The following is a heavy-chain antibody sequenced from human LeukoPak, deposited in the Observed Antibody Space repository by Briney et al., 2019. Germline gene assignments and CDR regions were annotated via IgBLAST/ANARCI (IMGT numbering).Heavy chain of an antibody. D-gene: IGHD3-22*01. CDR3: ARDQWSYYDSQPQRNAAFDI. CDR2: IIPIFGIA. CDR1: GGTFINYA. Sequence: SVKVSCKASGGTFINYAISWVRQAPGQGLEWMGGIIPIFGIANYAQKFQGRVTITADKSTSTAYMELSSLRSEDTAVYYCARDQWSYYDSQPQRNAAFDIWGQGTMVTVSS. V-gene: IGHV1-69*10. J-gene: IGHJ3*02.